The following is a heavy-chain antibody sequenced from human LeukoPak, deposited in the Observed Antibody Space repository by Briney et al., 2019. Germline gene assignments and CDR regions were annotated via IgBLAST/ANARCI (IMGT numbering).Heavy chain of an antibody. CDR3: ARERIIYSSGYYYRIYYFDY. V-gene: IGHV4-38-2*02. Sequence: SEALSLTCTVSTYSISSGYYWGWIRQPPGKGLEWIGNVHHFGNTNYNPSLKSRVTISVDMSKNQFSLKLSSVTAADTAVYYCARERIIYSSGYYYRIYYFDYWGQGTLVTVSS. J-gene: IGHJ4*02. D-gene: IGHD3-22*01. CDR2: VHHFGNT. CDR1: TYSISSGYY.